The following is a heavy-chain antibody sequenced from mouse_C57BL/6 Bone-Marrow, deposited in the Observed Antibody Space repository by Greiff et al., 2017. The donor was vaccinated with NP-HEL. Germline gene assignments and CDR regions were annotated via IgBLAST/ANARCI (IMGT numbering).Heavy chain of an antibody. Sequence: QVQLKQSGPELVKPGASVKISCKASGYSFTSYDIHWVKQRPGQGLEWIGWIYPGSGNTKYKEKFKGQATMTSDTSSSTAYMQLSSLTSEDSAVYDCARGVLYYYAMDYWGQGTSVTVSS. V-gene: IGHV1-66*01. D-gene: IGHD6-5*01. J-gene: IGHJ4*01. CDR2: IYPGSGNT. CDR3: ARGVLYYYAMDY. CDR1: GYSFTSYD.